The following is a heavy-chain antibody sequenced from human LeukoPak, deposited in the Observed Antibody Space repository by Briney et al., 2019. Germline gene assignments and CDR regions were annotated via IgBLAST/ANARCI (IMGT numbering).Heavy chain of an antibody. CDR3: ARAYYDFWSGYSPLSDY. D-gene: IGHD3-3*01. CDR2: IYPGDSDT. Sequence: PGGSLRLSCKGSGYSFTSYWIGWVRQMPGKGLEWMGIIYPGDSDTRYSPSFQGQVTSSADKSISPAYLQWSSLKASDTAMYYCARAYYDFWSGYSPLSDYWGQGTLVTVSS. V-gene: IGHV5-51*01. J-gene: IGHJ4*02. CDR1: GYSFTSYW.